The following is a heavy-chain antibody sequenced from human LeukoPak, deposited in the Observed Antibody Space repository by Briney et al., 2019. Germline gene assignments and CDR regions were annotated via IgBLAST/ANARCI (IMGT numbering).Heavy chain of an antibody. Sequence: GGSLRLSCAASGFTFSSHWMHWVRQAPGKGLVCASSSNTDGTSTSSADSVKGRFTISRDNAKNTLYLQMNRLRAEDTAMYYCVRATGAAMTPADYWGQGTLVTVSS. D-gene: IGHD3-10*01. CDR1: GFTFSSHW. V-gene: IGHV3-74*01. CDR3: VRATGAAMTPADY. CDR2: SNTDGTST. J-gene: IGHJ4*02.